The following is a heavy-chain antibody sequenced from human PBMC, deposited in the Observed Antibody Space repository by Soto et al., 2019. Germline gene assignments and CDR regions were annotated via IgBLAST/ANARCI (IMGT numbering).Heavy chain of an antibody. CDR3: ARDHSYYYGSGTVYAFDI. Sequence: GGSLRLSCAASGFTFSSYSMNWVRQAPGKGLEWVSSISSSSSYIYYADSVKGRFTISRDNAKNSLYLQMNSLRAEDTAVYYCARDHSYYYGSGTVYAFDIWGQGTMVTV. V-gene: IGHV3-21*01. CDR1: GFTFSSYS. D-gene: IGHD3-10*01. J-gene: IGHJ3*02. CDR2: ISSSSSYI.